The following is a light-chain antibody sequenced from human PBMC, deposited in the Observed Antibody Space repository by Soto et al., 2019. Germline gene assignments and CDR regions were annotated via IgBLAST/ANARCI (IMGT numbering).Light chain of an antibody. CDR1: SSNIGAGYD. CDR3: QSYDSSLSGYVV. V-gene: IGLV1-40*01. CDR2: GNS. J-gene: IGLJ2*01. Sequence: QLVLTQPPSVSGAPGQRVTISCTGSSSNIGAGYDVHWYQQLPGTAPKLLIYGNSNRPSGVPDRFSRSKSGTSASLAITGLQAEDEADYYCQSYDSSLSGYVVFGGGTKVTVL.